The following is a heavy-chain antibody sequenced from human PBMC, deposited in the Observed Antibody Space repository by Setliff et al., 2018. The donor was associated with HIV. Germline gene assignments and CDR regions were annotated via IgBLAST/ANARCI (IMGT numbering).Heavy chain of an antibody. V-gene: IGHV5-51*01. CDR2: IYPGDSDT. Sequence: PGESLKISCKGSGYSFTSYWIGWVRQVPGKGLEWMGIIYPGDSDTRYSPSFQGQVTISADKSISTAYLQWSSLKASDTAMYYCARPTTYYYGSGSSHVDAFDIWGQGTMVTVSS. J-gene: IGHJ3*02. D-gene: IGHD3-10*01. CDR3: ARPTTYYYGSGSSHVDAFDI. CDR1: GYSFTSYW.